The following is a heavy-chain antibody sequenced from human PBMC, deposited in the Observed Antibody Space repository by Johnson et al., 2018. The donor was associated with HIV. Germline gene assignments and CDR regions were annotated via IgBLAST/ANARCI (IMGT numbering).Heavy chain of an antibody. CDR3: AKDRVGATDANAFDI. CDR1: GFTFDDYG. CDR2: INWNGGST. J-gene: IGHJ3*02. V-gene: IGHV3-20*04. D-gene: IGHD1-26*01. Sequence: VQLVESGGGVVRPGGSLRLSCAASGFTFDDYGMSWVRQAPGKGLEWVSGINWNGGSTGYADSVKGRFTISRDSAKTSLYLQMNRLRAADTAVYYCAKDRVGATDANAFDIWGQGTMVTVSS.